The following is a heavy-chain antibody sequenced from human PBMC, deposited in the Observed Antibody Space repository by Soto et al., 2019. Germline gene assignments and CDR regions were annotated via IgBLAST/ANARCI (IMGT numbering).Heavy chain of an antibody. CDR2: INHSGST. CDR3: ARVRLIGMIVAYYYYGMDV. Sequence: SETLSLTCAVYGGSFSGYYWSWIRQPPGKGLEWIGEINHSGSTNYNPSLKSRVTISVDTSKNQFSLRLSSVTAADTAVYYCARVRLIGMIVAYYYYGMDVWGQGTTVTVSS. V-gene: IGHV4-34*01. J-gene: IGHJ6*02. D-gene: IGHD3-22*01. CDR1: GGSFSGYY.